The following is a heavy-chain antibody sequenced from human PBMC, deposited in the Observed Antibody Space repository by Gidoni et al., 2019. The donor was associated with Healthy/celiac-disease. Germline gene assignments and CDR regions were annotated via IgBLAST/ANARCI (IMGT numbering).Heavy chain of an antibody. CDR2: ISSSGSTI. CDR1: GFTFSSYE. J-gene: IGHJ6*03. Sequence: EVQLVESGGGLVQPGGSLRLSCAASGFTFSSYEMNWVRQAPGKGLEWVSYISSSGSTIYYADSVKGRFTISRDNAKNSLYLQMNSLRAEDTAVYYCARDQSPGATVAGSYYYYYYMDVWGKGTTVTVSS. CDR3: ARDQSPGATVAGSYYYYYYMDV. V-gene: IGHV3-48*03. D-gene: IGHD6-19*01.